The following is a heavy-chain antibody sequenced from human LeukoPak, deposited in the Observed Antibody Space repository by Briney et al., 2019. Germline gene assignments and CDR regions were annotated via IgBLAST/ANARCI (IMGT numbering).Heavy chain of an antibody. CDR3: ARGGVVPAAYNWFDP. D-gene: IGHD2-2*01. J-gene: IGHJ5*02. CDR2: IYPGDSDT. CDR1: GYSFPNYW. Sequence: GESLKISCKGSGYSFPNYWIGWVRQMPGKGLEWMGIIYPGDSDTRYSPSFQGQVTISADKSISTAYLQWSSLKASDTAMYYCARGGVVPAAYNWFDPWGQGTLVTVSS. V-gene: IGHV5-51*01.